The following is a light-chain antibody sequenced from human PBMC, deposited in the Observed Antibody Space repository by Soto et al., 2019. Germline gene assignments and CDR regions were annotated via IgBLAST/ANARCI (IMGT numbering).Light chain of an antibody. CDR3: QQYSNWPSRT. V-gene: IGKV3-20*01. CDR2: GAS. Sequence: TVLTQSPGTLSLSPGERATLSCRASQSVSSNYLAWFQQKSGQPPRLLIYGASSRATGIPERFSGSGSGTDFTLTISRLEPEDFAVYYCQQYSNWPSRTFGQGTKVDIK. J-gene: IGKJ1*01. CDR1: QSVSSNY.